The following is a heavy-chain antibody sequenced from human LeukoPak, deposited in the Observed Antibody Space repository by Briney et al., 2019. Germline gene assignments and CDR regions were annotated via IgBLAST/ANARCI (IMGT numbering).Heavy chain of an antibody. CDR3: AKGDSGSYLEHLDN. D-gene: IGHD1-26*01. CDR1: GFTFTTYA. J-gene: IGHJ4*02. Sequence: GGSLRLSCAASGFTFTTYAMHWVRQAPGKGLEWVAFIRYDGSNKYYGDSVKGRFTISRDNSKNTLYLQMNSLRTEDTALYYCAKGDSGSYLEHLDNWGQGTLVTVSS. V-gene: IGHV3-30*02. CDR2: IRYDGSNK.